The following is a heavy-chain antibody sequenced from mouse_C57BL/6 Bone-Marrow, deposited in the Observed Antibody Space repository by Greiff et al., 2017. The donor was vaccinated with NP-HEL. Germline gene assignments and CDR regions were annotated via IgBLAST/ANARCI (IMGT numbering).Heavy chain of an antibody. D-gene: IGHD2-2*01. CDR2: SRNKANDYTT. CDR1: GFTFSDFY. J-gene: IGHJ3*01. Sequence: EVKLVESGGGLVQSGRSLRLSCATSGFTFSDFYMEWVRQAPGKGLEWIAASRNKANDYTTEYSASVKGRFIVSRDTSQSILYLQMNALRAEDTAIYYCARDGGYGAWFAYWGQGTLVTVSA. V-gene: IGHV7-1*01. CDR3: ARDGGYGAWFAY.